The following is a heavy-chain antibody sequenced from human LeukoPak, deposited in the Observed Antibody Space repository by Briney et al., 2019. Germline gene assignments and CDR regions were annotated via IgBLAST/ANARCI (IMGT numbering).Heavy chain of an antibody. CDR2: ISISGGST. CDR1: GFTFSSHA. J-gene: IGHJ4*02. D-gene: IGHD3-3*01. V-gene: IGHV3-23*01. Sequence: PGGSLRLSCAASGFTFSSHAMSWVRQAPGKGLEWVSSISISGGSTYYADSVKGRFTISRDNSKNTLYLQMNSLRAEDTAVYYCAKDPREWLSQGDYWGQGTLVTVSS. CDR3: AKDPREWLSQGDY.